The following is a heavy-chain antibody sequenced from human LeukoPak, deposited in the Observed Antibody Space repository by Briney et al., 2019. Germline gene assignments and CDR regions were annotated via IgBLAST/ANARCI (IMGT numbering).Heavy chain of an antibody. CDR2: ISHSGST. J-gene: IGHJ4*02. D-gene: IGHD3-10*01. CDR3: ARSYGSGSYFDS. CDR1: GGSISSYH. Sequence: SETLSLTCTVSGGSISSYHWSWIRQPPGEGLEWIGYISHSGSTKYNPSLKSRVTISIDTSNNHFSLKVRSVTAADTAVYYCARSYGSGSYFDSWGQGTLVTVSS. V-gene: IGHV4-59*01.